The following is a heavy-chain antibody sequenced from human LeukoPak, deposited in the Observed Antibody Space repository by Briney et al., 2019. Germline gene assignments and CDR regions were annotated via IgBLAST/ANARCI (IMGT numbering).Heavy chain of an antibody. Sequence: SETLSLTCTVSGDAIYSSNYYWGWIRQPPGKGLEWIGSIYYSGSTYYNPSLKSRVTISVDTSRNQFSLKLTSVTAADTAVYYCARGGIAAGYHYFYVMDVWGQGTTVTVSS. CDR1: GDAIYSSNYY. J-gene: IGHJ6*02. V-gene: IGHV4-39*07. D-gene: IGHD6-25*01. CDR2: IYYSGST. CDR3: ARGGIAAGYHYFYVMDV.